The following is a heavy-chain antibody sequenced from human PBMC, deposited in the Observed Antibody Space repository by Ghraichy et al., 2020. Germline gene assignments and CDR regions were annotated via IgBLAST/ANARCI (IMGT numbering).Heavy chain of an antibody. Sequence: ASVKVSCKASGYTFTGYYMHWVRQAPGQGLEWMGWINPNSGGTNYAQKFQGMVTMTRDTSISTAYMELSRLRSDHTAVYYCARGLGAVEYGTGRPIRFDYWGQGTLVTVSS. CDR1: GYTFTGYY. D-gene: IGHD1-26*01. V-gene: IGHV1-2*02. CDR2: INPNSGGT. J-gene: IGHJ4*02. CDR3: ARGLGAVEYGTGRPIRFDY.